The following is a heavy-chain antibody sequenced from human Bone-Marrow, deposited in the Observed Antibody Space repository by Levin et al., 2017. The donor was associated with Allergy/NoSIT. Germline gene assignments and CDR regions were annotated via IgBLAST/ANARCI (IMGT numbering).Heavy chain of an antibody. D-gene: IGHD2-2*01. J-gene: IGHJ6*03. Sequence: GASVKVSCKASGGSFRSYAISWVRQAPGQGLEWMGGIIPMFGPGNYAQRFQGRLTITADASTTTAYMELSSLGPEDTAVYYCASPQQYCTTTSCAIHYYYMDVWGGGTTVTVSS. CDR1: GGSFRSYA. CDR2: IIPMFGPG. CDR3: ASPQQYCTTTSCAIHYYYMDV. V-gene: IGHV1-69*13.